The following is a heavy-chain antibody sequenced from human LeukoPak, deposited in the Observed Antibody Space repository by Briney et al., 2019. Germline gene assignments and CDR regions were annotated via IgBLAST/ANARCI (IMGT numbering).Heavy chain of an antibody. Sequence: GGSLRLSCADSGFTFSSYAMHWVRQAPGKGLEWVAVISYDGSNKYYADSVKGRFTISRDNSKNTLYLQMNSLRAEDTAVYYCAREFYDILTGYFGHYFDYWGQGTLVTVSS. CDR3: AREFYDILTGYFGHYFDY. D-gene: IGHD3-9*01. V-gene: IGHV3-30-3*01. CDR1: GFTFSSYA. J-gene: IGHJ4*02. CDR2: ISYDGSNK.